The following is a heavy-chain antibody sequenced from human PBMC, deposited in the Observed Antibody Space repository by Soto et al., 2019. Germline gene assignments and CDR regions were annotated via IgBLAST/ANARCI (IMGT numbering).Heavy chain of an antibody. V-gene: IGHV4-39*01. D-gene: IGHD2-15*01. CDR3: ALFCSGGSCYRTAFWYFDL. CDR1: GGSLSSDRYY. J-gene: IGHJ2*01. Sequence: QLHLQESGPGLLKPSETLSLTCTVSGGSLSSDRYYWGWIRQPPGKGLEWIGSTYYSGTTYYNPSHTSRVTISVDTTGKQFSLRLSSVTAADTAVYYCALFCSGGSCYRTAFWYFDLWGRGTLVTVSS. CDR2: TYYSGTT.